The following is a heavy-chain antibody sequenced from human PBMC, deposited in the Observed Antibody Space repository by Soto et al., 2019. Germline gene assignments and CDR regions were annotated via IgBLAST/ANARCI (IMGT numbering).Heavy chain of an antibody. Sequence: PGESLNISCKGSGYSFTLYWIGWVRQMPGKGLEWMGIIYPGDSDTRYSPSFQGQVTISADKSISTAYLQWSSLKASDTAMYYCARAGGATPGSYYYYGMDVWGQGTTVTVSS. D-gene: IGHD1-26*01. CDR1: GYSFTLYW. J-gene: IGHJ6*02. V-gene: IGHV5-51*01. CDR3: ARAGGATPGSYYYYGMDV. CDR2: IYPGDSDT.